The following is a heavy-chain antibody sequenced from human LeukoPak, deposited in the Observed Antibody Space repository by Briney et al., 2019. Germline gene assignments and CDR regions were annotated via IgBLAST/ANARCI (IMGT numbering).Heavy chain of an antibody. D-gene: IGHD3-10*01. Sequence: GGSLRLSCAASGFTFSSYAMQWVRQAPGKGLEWVAVISYDGSNKYYADSVKGRFTISRDDSKNTLYLQMNSLRAEDTAVYYCARPIAGGYYYYGMDVWGQGTTVTVSS. V-gene: IGHV3-30-3*01. CDR1: GFTFSSYA. J-gene: IGHJ6*02. CDR3: ARPIAGGYYYYGMDV. CDR2: ISYDGSNK.